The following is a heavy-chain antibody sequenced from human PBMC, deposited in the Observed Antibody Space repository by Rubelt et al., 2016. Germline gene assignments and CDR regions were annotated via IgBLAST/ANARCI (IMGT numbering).Heavy chain of an antibody. CDR3: ARARDYYYYHMDV. J-gene: IGHJ6*02. V-gene: IGHV3-30*04. CDR1: GFTFSSYA. Sequence: VQLLESGGDLVQPGGSLRLSCAASGFTFSSYALHWVRQAPGKGLEWVAVISYDGSNKYYADSVKGRFTISRDNSKNTLYLQMNSLRVEDTAVYYCARARDYYYYHMDVWGQGTTVTVSS. CDR2: ISYDGSNK.